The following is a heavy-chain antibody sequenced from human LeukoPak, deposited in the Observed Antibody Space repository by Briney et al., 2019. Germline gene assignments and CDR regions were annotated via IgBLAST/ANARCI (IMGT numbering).Heavy chain of an antibody. V-gene: IGHV3-23*01. Sequence: GGSLRLSCAASGFTFSSYVMSWVRQAPGKGLEWVSGISGSGGTTYHADSVKGRFTISRDNSKNTLYLEMNNLRAEDTAVYYCAKDPEYSSSWYVPDYWGQGTLVTVSS. CDR2: ISGSGGTT. CDR3: AKDPEYSSSWYVPDY. CDR1: GFTFSSYV. D-gene: IGHD6-13*01. J-gene: IGHJ4*02.